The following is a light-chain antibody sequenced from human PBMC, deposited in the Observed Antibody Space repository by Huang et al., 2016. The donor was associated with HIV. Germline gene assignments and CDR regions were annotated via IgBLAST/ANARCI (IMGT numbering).Light chain of an antibody. J-gene: IGKJ2*01. V-gene: IGKV1-27*01. Sequence: DIHMTQSPSSLSSSVGDRVTITCRASQDIRNYLAWYQQKPGTAPKLLISAASTLQSGVPSRFSGRGSGTDFTLTIGSLQPEDVATYYCQKYNSAPYTFGQGTKLEIK. CDR1: QDIRNY. CDR3: QKYNSAPYT. CDR2: AAS.